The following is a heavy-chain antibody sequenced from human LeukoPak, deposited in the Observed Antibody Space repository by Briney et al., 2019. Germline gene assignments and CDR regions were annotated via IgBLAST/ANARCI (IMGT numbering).Heavy chain of an antibody. CDR2: INPSGGST. Sequence: ASVKVSCKASGYTFTGYCMHWVRQAPGQGLEWMGIINPSGGSTSYAQKFQGRVTMTRDTSISTAYMELSRLRSDDTAVYYCARATVVTPSGLDPWGQGTLVTVSS. J-gene: IGHJ5*02. V-gene: IGHV1-2*02. CDR1: GYTFTGYC. CDR3: ARATVVTPSGLDP. D-gene: IGHD4-23*01.